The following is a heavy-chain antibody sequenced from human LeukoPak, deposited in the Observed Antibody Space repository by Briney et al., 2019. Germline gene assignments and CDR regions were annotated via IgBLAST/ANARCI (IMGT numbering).Heavy chain of an antibody. D-gene: IGHD6-19*01. J-gene: IGHJ4*02. CDR2: IYYRGST. Sequence: SETLSLTCTVSGGSISSYYWSWIRQPPGKGLEWIGYIYYRGSTNYNPSLKSRVTISVDTSKNQFSLKLSSVTAADTAVYYCARSYSSGWSDYWGQGTLVTVSS. CDR1: GGSISSYY. V-gene: IGHV4-59*08. CDR3: ARSYSSGWSDY.